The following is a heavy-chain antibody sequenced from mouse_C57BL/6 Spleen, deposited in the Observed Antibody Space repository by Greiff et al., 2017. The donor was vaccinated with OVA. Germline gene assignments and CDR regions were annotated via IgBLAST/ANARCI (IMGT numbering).Heavy chain of an antibody. CDR1: GYTFTSYW. J-gene: IGHJ2*01. V-gene: IGHV1-69*01. D-gene: IGHD3-2*02. Sequence: VKQSCKASGYTFTSYWMHWVKQRPGQGLEWIGEIDPSDSYTNYNQKFKGKSTLTVDKSSSTAYMQLSSLTSEDSAVYYCARYGDSSGYRSYFDYWGQGTTLTVSS. CDR3: ARYGDSSGYRSYFDY. CDR2: IDPSDSYT.